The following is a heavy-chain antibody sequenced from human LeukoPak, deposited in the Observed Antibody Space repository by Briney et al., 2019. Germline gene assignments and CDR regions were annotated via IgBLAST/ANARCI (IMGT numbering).Heavy chain of an antibody. Sequence: GGSLRLSCAASGFTFSSYATSWVRQAPGRGLEWVSAISGSGGSTYYADSVKGRFTISRDNSKNTLYLQMNSLRVEDTAVYYCAKGGDYFDYWGQGTLVTVSS. CDR2: ISGSGGST. J-gene: IGHJ4*02. CDR3: AKGGDYFDY. CDR1: GFTFSSYA. V-gene: IGHV3-23*01.